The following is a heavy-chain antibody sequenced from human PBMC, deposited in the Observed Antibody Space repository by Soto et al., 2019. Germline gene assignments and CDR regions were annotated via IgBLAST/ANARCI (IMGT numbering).Heavy chain of an antibody. V-gene: IGHV4-39*01. D-gene: IGHD4-17*01. CDR2: ISYSGIT. J-gene: IGHJ4*02. Sequence: SETLSLTCTISGGSISSSSYYWGSIRQPPGKGLEWIGTISYSGITYYNPSLKSRITISVDTSKNQFSLKLSSVTATDTAVYYCATLYGDYGSYWGQGTLVTVS. CDR1: GGSISSSSYY. CDR3: ATLYGDYGSY.